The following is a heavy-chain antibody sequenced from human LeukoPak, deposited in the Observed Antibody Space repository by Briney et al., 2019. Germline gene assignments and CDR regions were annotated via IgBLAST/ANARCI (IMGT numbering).Heavy chain of an antibody. J-gene: IGHJ2*01. Sequence: GGSLRLSCAASGFTFSSYAMSWVRQAPGKGLEWVSAISGSGGSTYYADSVKGRFTISRDNSKDTLYLQMNSLRAEDTAVYYCAKVGTAMVLWYFDLWGRGTLVTVSS. V-gene: IGHV3-23*01. CDR1: GFTFSSYA. CDR2: ISGSGGST. CDR3: AKVGTAMVLWYFDL. D-gene: IGHD5-18*01.